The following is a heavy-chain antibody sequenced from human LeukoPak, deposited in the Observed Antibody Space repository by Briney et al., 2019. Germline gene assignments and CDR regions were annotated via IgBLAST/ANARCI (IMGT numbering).Heavy chain of an antibody. CDR2: IWYDGGNK. Sequence: GGSLRLSCAASGYTLSNYGMHWVRQAPGKGLEWVAVIWYDGGNKYYGDSVKGRFTISRDTSKNTMYLQMNSLRAEDTAVYYCARDRRYGSGSGSRYYGMDVWGQGTTVTVSS. D-gene: IGHD3-10*01. V-gene: IGHV3-33*01. CDR3: ARDRRYGSGSGSRYYGMDV. CDR1: GYTLSNYG. J-gene: IGHJ6*02.